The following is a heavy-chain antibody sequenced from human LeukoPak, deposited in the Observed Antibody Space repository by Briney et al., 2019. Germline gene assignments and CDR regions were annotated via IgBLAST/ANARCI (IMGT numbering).Heavy chain of an antibody. V-gene: IGHV4-59*01. CDR2: IYYSGST. CDR1: GGSISSYY. Sequence: PSETLSLTCTVSGGSISSYYWSCIRQPPGKGLEWIGYIYYSGSTNYNPSLKSRVTISVDTSKNQFSLKLSSVTAADTAVYYCARAGGYSYGYIFDYWGQGTLVTVSS. D-gene: IGHD5-18*01. CDR3: ARAGGYSYGYIFDY. J-gene: IGHJ4*02.